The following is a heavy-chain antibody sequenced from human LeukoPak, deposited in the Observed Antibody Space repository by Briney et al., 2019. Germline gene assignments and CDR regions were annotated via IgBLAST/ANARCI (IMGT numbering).Heavy chain of an antibody. D-gene: IGHD1-1*01. CDR3: ARHAAGTTRDY. CDR1: GGSISPYY. V-gene: IGHV4-59*08. Sequence: PSETLSLTCTVSGGSISPYYWSWIRQPPGKGLEWIGHISFSGSTDYNASLKSRVTISLDTTRSQFSLSLYSVTAADTAMYYCARHAAGTTRDYWGQGTLVTVSA. CDR2: ISFSGST. J-gene: IGHJ4*02.